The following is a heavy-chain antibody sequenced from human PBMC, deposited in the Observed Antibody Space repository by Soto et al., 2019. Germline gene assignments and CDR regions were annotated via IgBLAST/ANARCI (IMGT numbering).Heavy chain of an antibody. CDR3: ARVLGYNSSWWRHTAFDI. Sequence: GASVKVSCKASGYSFTDYHIHWVRQAPGQGLEWMGWISAHTGNTNYAQKFQGRVTMTTDTSTSTAYMELRSLRSDDTAVYYCARVLGYNSSWWRHTAFDIWGQGTMVTVSS. J-gene: IGHJ3*02. CDR2: ISAHTGNT. D-gene: IGHD6-13*01. CDR1: GYSFTDYH. V-gene: IGHV1-18*04.